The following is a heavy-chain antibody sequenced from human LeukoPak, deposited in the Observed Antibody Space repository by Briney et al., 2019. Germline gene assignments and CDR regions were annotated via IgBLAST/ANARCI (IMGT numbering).Heavy chain of an antibody. CDR1: GFTFSTYW. Sequence: PGGSLRLSCAASGFTFSTYWLHWGRQAPGKGLVWVSRINKDGSSTNYADSVKGRFTISRDNAKNTLYLQMNSLRAEDTAVYYCARDETGNFDYWGQGTLVTVSS. D-gene: IGHD7-27*01. J-gene: IGHJ4*02. CDR3: ARDETGNFDY. V-gene: IGHV3-74*01. CDR2: INKDGSST.